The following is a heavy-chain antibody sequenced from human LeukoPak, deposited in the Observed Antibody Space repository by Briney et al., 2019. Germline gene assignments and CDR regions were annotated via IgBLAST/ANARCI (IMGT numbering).Heavy chain of an antibody. CDR1: GYTFSIHW. CDR2: IYPSDSDS. D-gene: IGHD2-2*01. V-gene: IGHV5-51*01. CDR3: ARVKVPAAGLTAAFDI. J-gene: IGHJ3*02. Sequence: PGESLKTSCKTSGYTFSIHWIGWGRQMPGKGLELMGIIYPSDSDSRYSPSFQGRVTFSVDKSISTAYLKWTGLKASDTGMYYCARVKVPAAGLTAAFDIWGHGTKVTVSS.